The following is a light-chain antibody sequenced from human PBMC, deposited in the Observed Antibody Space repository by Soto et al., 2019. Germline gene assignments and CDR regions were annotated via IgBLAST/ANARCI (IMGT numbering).Light chain of an antibody. CDR2: DAS. J-gene: IGKJ3*01. V-gene: IGKV1-33*01. CDR3: QKCDYLPI. CDR1: HDITSY. Sequence: DIQMTQSPSSLSASVGDRVTITCQASHDITSYLNWYQHKPGKAPKLLIYDASILEAGVPSRFSGSGSGTDFTFTSSILHADDVATYYCQKCDYLPIFGPGTTVDFK.